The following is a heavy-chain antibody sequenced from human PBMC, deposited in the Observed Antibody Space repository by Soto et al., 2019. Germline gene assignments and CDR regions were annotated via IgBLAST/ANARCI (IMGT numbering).Heavy chain of an antibody. CDR3: GRGRWSSSAFHY. Sequence: SETLSLTCAVYGGSFSGYYWSWIRQPPRKGLEWIGDINHSGSTNYNPSLKSRVTISVDTSKNQFSQHLSSVTPSDTAFYCRGRGRWSSSAFHYSVRGPLVTVS. CDR1: GGSFSGYY. J-gene: IGHJ4*02. CDR2: INHSGST. V-gene: IGHV4-34*01. D-gene: IGHD6-6*01.